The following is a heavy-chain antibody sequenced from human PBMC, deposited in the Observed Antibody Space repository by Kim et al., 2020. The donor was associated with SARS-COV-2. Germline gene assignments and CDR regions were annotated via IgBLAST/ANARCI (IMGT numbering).Heavy chain of an antibody. CDR2: ISSSSSYI. V-gene: IGHV3-21*01. CDR1: GFTFSSYS. J-gene: IGHJ6*02. D-gene: IGHD3-10*01. CDR3: ARDRYYGSGSRIWYYYGMDV. Sequence: GGSLRLSCAASGFTFSSYSMNWVRQAPGKGLEWVSSISSSSSYIYYADSVKGRFTISRDNAKNSLYLQMNSLRAEDTAVYYCARDRYYGSGSRIWYYYGMDVWGQGTTVTVSS.